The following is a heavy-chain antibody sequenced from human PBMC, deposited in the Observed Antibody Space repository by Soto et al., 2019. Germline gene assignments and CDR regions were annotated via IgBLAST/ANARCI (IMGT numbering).Heavy chain of an antibody. D-gene: IGHD2-15*01. J-gene: IGHJ5*02. CDR3: VRGGGGGLFDP. CDR2: ISPGSRYP. Sequence: PAGSLRLSCAVSGFTFGDSYMSWIRQAPGKGLEWLSYISPGSRYPAYADSVKGRFTISRDNAKRSLYLQMMSLTAEDTAIYYCVRGGGGGLFDPWGQGTMVTVSS. CDR1: GFTFGDSY. V-gene: IGHV3-11*06.